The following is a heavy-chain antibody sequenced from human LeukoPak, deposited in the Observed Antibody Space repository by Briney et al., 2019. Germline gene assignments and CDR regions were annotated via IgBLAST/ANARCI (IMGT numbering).Heavy chain of an antibody. V-gene: IGHV3-23*01. CDR1: GFTFSSYA. D-gene: IGHD6-6*01. CDR3: AKNSSSAQYYYYYYYMDV. Sequence: HSGGSLRLSCAASGFTFSSYAMSWVRQAPGKGLEWVSAISGSGGSTYYADSVKGRFTISRDNSKNTLYLQMNSLRAEDTAVYYCAKNSSSAQYYYYYYYMDVWGKGTTVTVSS. CDR2: ISGSGGST. J-gene: IGHJ6*03.